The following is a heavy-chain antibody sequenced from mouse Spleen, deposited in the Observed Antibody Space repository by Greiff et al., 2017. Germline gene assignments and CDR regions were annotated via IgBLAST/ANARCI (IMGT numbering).Heavy chain of an antibody. Sequence: EVQLQQSGAELVRPGASVKLSCTASGFNIKDDYMHWVKQRPEQGLEWIGWIDPENGDTEYASKFQGKATITADTSSNTAYLQLSSLTSEDTAVYYCTLYGSSEFDYWGQGTTLTVSS. V-gene: IGHV14-4*01. CDR1: GFNIKDDY. CDR3: TLYGSSEFDY. D-gene: IGHD1-1*01. J-gene: IGHJ2*01. CDR2: IDPENGDT.